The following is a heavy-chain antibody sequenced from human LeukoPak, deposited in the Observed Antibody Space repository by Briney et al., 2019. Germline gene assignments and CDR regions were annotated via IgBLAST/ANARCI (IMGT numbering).Heavy chain of an antibody. CDR1: GFTVSSNY. CDR2: IYTTGNK. Sequence: GGSLRLSCAVSGFTVSSNYMSWVRQAPGKGLEWVSLIYTTGNKYYADSVKGRFNISRDKSNNTLFLQMNSLRAEDTAVYYCATLGAYDSRGSPFDYWGQGILVTVSS. CDR3: ATLGAYDSRGSPFDY. D-gene: IGHD3-22*01. J-gene: IGHJ4*02. V-gene: IGHV3-66*01.